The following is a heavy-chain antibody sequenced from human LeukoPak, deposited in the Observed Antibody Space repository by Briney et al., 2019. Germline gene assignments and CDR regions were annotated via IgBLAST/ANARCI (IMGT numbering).Heavy chain of an antibody. Sequence: SETLSLTCTVSGYSISSGYYWGWIRQPPGKGMEWIGSIYHSGSTYYNPSLKSRATISVDTSKNQFSLKLSSVTAADTAVYYCARLNRGFDYWGQGTLVTVSS. CDR3: ARLNRGFDY. CDR1: GYSISSGYY. CDR2: IYHSGST. J-gene: IGHJ4*02. V-gene: IGHV4-38-2*02.